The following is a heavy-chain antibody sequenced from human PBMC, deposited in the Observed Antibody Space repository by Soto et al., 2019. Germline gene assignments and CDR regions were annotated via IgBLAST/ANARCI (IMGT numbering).Heavy chain of an antibody. CDR3: GRVIEGATRHTDFDS. Sequence: KASETLSLTCAVSGVSIHNSHSFWGWIRHLPGKGLEFIGSAYYSGGAYYNPSPKTRVTISVDTSKNQFSLRVNSVTAADTAIYYCGRVIEGATRHTDFDSWGQGTLVTVSS. D-gene: IGHD3-22*01. J-gene: IGHJ5*01. V-gene: IGHV4-39*01. CDR1: GVSIHNSHSF. CDR2: AYYSGGA.